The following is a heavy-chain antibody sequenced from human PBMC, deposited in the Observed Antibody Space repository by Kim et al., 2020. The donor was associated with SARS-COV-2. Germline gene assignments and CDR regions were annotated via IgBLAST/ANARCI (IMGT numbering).Heavy chain of an antibody. CDR1: GFTFSSYG. Sequence: GGSLRLSCAASGFTFSSYGMNWVRQAPGKGLGWVSFIYSGGINTYYADSVKGRFTISRDNSKNTLFLQMNSLRAEDTAVYYCAKGINWNAIYDMDVWGQGTTVTVSS. CDR2: IYSGGINT. D-gene: IGHD1-1*01. J-gene: IGHJ6*02. CDR3: AKGINWNAIYDMDV. V-gene: IGHV3-23*03.